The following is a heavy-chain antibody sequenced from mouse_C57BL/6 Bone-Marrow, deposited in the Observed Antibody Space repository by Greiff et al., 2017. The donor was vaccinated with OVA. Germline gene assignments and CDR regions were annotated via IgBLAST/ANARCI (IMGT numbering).Heavy chain of an antibody. D-gene: IGHD1-1*01. Sequence: EVQLVESGGGLVQPKGSLKLSCAASGFSFNTYAMNWVRQAPGKGLEWVARIRSKSNNYATYYADSVKDRFTISRDDSESMLYLQMNNLKTEDTAMYYCVRRGYYYGSSYVYYAMDYWGQGTSVTVSS. CDR3: VRRGYYYGSSYVYYAMDY. J-gene: IGHJ4*01. V-gene: IGHV10-1*01. CDR2: IRSKSNNYAT. CDR1: GFSFNTYA.